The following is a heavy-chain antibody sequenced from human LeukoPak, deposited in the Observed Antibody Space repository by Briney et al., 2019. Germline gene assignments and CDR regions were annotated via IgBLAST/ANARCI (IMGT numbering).Heavy chain of an antibody. J-gene: IGHJ4*02. CDR3: ARDATRGIGGSYDFDF. Sequence: ASVKVSCKASGYTFSSYYMHWVRQAPGQGLEWMGIINPSRGSASYAPKFQGRVTMTRDTSSSTVHMELRGLRSDDTAVYYCARDATRGIGGSYDFDFWGQGTLGTVSS. CDR1: GYTFSSYY. CDR2: INPSRGSA. V-gene: IGHV1-46*01. D-gene: IGHD3-16*01.